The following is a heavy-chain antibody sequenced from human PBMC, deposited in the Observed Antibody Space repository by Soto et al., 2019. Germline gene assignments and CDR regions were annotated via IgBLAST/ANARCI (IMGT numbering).Heavy chain of an antibody. CDR3: ARGGGPYDSSAYYFDS. V-gene: IGHV4-61*08. Sequence: QVHLQESGPGLLKPSETLSLTCTVSGASVNNGGHYWSWIRQPPGKGLEWLGYIYYSGNTYYNPSLQRRVTMSVDVSKNQFSLRLPSVTAADTAIYYCARGGGPYDSSAYYFDSWGQGALVTVSS. J-gene: IGHJ4*02. CDR1: GASVNNGGHY. D-gene: IGHD3-22*01. CDR2: IYYSGNT.